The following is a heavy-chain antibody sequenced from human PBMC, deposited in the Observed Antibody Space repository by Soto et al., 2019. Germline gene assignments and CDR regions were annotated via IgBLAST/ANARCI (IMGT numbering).Heavy chain of an antibody. CDR1: GFTFSSYA. J-gene: IGHJ5*02. Sequence: GGSLRLSCAASGFTFSSYAMSWVRQAPGKGLEWVSAISGSGGSTYYADSVKGRFTISRDNSKNTLYLQMNSLRAEDTAVYYCAKGRPHSSRFAGFDPWGQGTLVTAPQ. D-gene: IGHD6-13*01. CDR2: ISGSGGST. V-gene: IGHV3-23*01. CDR3: AKGRPHSSRFAGFDP.